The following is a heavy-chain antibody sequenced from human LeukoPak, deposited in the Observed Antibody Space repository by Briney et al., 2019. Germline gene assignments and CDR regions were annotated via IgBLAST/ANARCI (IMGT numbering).Heavy chain of an antibody. CDR2: ISSSGSTI. Sequence: PGGSLRLSCAASGFTFSDYYMSWIRQAPGKGLEWVSYISSSGSTIYYADSVRGRFTISRDNATNSLYLQMNSLRAEDTAVYYCARDRRHLRGYFDLWGRGTLVTVSS. V-gene: IGHV3-11*01. CDR1: GFTFSDYY. CDR3: ARDRRHLRGYFDL. J-gene: IGHJ2*01.